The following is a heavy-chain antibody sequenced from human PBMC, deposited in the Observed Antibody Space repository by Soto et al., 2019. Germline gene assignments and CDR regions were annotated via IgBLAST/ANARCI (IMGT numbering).Heavy chain of an antibody. CDR2: IYYSGST. J-gene: IGHJ6*02. D-gene: IGHD3-22*01. Sequence: SETLSLTCTVSVGSISSGDYYWSWIRQPPGKGLEWIGYIYYSGSTYYNPSLKSRVTISVDTSESQFSLKLSSVTAADTAVYYCARVTTTYYYGMDVWGQGTTVTSP. CDR1: VGSISSGDYY. V-gene: IGHV4-30-4*01. CDR3: ARVTTTYYYGMDV.